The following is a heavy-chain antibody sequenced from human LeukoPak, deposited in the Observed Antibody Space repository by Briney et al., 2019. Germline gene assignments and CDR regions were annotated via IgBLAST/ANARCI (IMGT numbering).Heavy chain of an antibody. V-gene: IGHV4-4*07. J-gene: IGHJ4*02. CDR1: GGSISSYY. CDR3: ARERWELPDY. Sequence: SETLSLTCTVSGGSISSYYWSWIWQPAGKGLEWIGRNYTSGRTNYNPSLKRRVTMSVDTSKNQFSLKLSSVTAADTAVYYCARERWELPDYWGQGTLVTVSS. D-gene: IGHD1-26*01. CDR2: NYTSGRT.